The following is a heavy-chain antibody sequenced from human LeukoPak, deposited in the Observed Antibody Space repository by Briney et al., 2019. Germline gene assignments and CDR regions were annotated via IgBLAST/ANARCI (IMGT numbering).Heavy chain of an antibody. CDR3: ARDRHLDY. CDR1: AFTLSSYG. J-gene: IGHJ4*02. Sequence: GGSLRLSCAASAFTLSSYGMSWVRQAPGKGLEWVANIKQDGSEKYYVDSVKGRFTISRDNAKNSLYLQMNSLRAEDTAVYYCARDRHLDYWGQGTLVTVSS. CDR2: IKQDGSEK. V-gene: IGHV3-7*01.